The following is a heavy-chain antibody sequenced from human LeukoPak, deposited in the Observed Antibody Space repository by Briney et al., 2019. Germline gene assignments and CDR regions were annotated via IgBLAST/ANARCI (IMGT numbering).Heavy chain of an antibody. CDR2: IYHSGST. Sequence: SGTLSLTCAVSGDSISSSNWWSWVRQPPGKGLEWIGEIYHSGSTNYNPSLKSRVTISVDTSENQFSLKLSSVTAADTAVYYCARSELLWFGGVNSGFDYWGQGTLVTVSS. CDR1: GDSISSSNW. V-gene: IGHV4-4*02. J-gene: IGHJ4*02. D-gene: IGHD3-10*01. CDR3: ARSELLWFGGVNSGFDY.